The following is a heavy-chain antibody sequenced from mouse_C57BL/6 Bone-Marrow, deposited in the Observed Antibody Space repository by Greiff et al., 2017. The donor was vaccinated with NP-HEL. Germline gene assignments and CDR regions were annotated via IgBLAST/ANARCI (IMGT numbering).Heavy chain of an antibody. D-gene: IGHD1-1*01. Sequence: EVQVVESGGGLVKPGGSLKLSCAASGFTFSDYGMHWVRQAPEKGLEWVAYISSGSSTIYYAATVKGRFTISRDNAKNTLFLQMTSLRSEATAMYYCARNPSYYYGSSYDYAMDYWGQGTSVTVSS. CDR2: ISSGSSTI. CDR3: ARNPSYYYGSSYDYAMDY. CDR1: GFTFSDYG. V-gene: IGHV5-17*01. J-gene: IGHJ4*01.